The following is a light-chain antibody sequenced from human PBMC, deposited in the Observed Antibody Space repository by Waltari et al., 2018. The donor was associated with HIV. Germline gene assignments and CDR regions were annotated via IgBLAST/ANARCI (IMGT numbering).Light chain of an antibody. J-gene: IGKJ5*01. CDR1: QRVRNY. Sequence: EIVLTQSPATLSLSPGERATLSCRASQRVRNYLAWYQHKPGQSPRLLIYETSKRATGTAARFSGSGSGTDFSLTISSLEPEDVGVYYCQQRSNWPPITFGQGTRVEIK. CDR2: ETS. V-gene: IGKV3-11*01. CDR3: QQRSNWPPIT.